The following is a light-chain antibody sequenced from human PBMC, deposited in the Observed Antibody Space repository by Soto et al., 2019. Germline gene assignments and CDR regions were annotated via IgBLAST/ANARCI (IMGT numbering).Light chain of an antibody. Sequence: EIVLTQSPGTLSLSPGERATLSCRASQSVSSSYLAWYQQKPGQATRLLIYGASSRATGIPDRFSGSGSRTDFTLTISRLAPEDFAVYFCQQYGSSPLLTFGGGTKVEIK. CDR2: GAS. CDR3: QQYGSSPLLT. V-gene: IGKV3-20*01. CDR1: QSVSSSY. J-gene: IGKJ4*01.